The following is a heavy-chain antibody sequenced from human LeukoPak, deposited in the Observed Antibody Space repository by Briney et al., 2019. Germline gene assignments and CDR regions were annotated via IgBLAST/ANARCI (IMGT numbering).Heavy chain of an antibody. CDR1: GYTFTGYY. CDR3: ARDFGVAGPTFDY. Sequence: ASVKVSCKASGYTFTGYYMHWVRQAPGQGLEWMGWINPNSGGTNYAQKFQGRVTMTSDTSISTAYMELSRLRSDDTAVYYCARDFGVAGPTFDYWGQGTLVTVSS. CDR2: INPNSGGT. J-gene: IGHJ4*02. V-gene: IGHV1-2*02. D-gene: IGHD3-3*01.